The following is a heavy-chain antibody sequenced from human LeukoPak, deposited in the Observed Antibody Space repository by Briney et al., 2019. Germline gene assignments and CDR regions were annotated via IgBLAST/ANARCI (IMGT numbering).Heavy chain of an antibody. Sequence: GGSLRLSCAASGFTFSSYVMHWVRQAPGKGLEWVAIISYDGSNEYYADSVKGRFTISRDNSKNTLYLQMNSLRAEDTAVYYCARGAVPYSSSPPDYWGQGTLVTVSS. D-gene: IGHD6-6*01. CDR1: GFTFSSYV. CDR2: ISYDGSNE. CDR3: ARGAVPYSSSPPDY. V-gene: IGHV3-30*04. J-gene: IGHJ4*02.